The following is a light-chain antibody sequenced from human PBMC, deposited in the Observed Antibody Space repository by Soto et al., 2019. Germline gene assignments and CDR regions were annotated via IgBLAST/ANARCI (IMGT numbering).Light chain of an antibody. CDR3: QQYGSSPTT. Sequence: EVVMTQSPATLSVSPGERVTFSCRASQSVTTNLAWYQHKPGQSPRLLISDASRRATGIPDRFNGSGPGTDFTITISRLEPEDFAVYYCQQYGSSPTTFGQGTLIEIK. V-gene: IGKV3-20*01. CDR1: QSVTTN. CDR2: DAS. J-gene: IGKJ5*01.